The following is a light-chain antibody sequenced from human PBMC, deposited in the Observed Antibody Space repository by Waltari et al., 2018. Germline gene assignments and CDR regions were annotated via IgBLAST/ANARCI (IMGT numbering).Light chain of an antibody. CDR2: YYSDSST. CDR3: MIWHNSTWV. V-gene: IGLV5-39*01. CDR1: SGINVASYS. J-gene: IGLJ3*02. Sequence: QPVLTQPTSLSASPGVSARLTFTFRSGINVASYSIFSYQQKPQSPPRYLLNYYSDSSTHQDSGVPSRFSGSNDASSNAGILVISGLQSEDESDYYCMIWHNSTWVFGGGTKLTVL.